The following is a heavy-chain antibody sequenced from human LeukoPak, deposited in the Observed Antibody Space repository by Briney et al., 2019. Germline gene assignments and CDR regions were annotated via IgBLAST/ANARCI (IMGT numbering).Heavy chain of an antibody. CDR2: INPNSGGT. CDR3: ARNSPDYDILTGYYLFDY. V-gene: IGHV1-2*02. D-gene: IGHD3-9*01. J-gene: IGHJ4*02. Sequence: ASVKVSCKASGYTFTGYYMHWVRQAPGQGLEWMRWINPNSGGTNYAQKFQGRVTMTRDTSISTAYMELSRLSSDDTAVYYCARNSPDYDILTGYYLFDYWGQGTLVTVSS. CDR1: GYTFTGYY.